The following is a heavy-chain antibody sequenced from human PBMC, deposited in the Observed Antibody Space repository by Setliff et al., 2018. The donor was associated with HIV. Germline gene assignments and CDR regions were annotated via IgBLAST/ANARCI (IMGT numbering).Heavy chain of an antibody. CDR2: ISYDGSYK. Sequence: LRLSCAASGFTFGDYGFHWVRQAPGKGLEWVAVISYDGSYKYYADSVKGRFTISRDNSKNTLYVQMNSLRADDTAVYYCVRDLTTIVTRKVFDIWGQGTMVTVSS. CDR1: GFTFGDYG. CDR3: VRDLTTIVTRKVFDI. D-gene: IGHD4-4*01. V-gene: IGHV3-30*19. J-gene: IGHJ3*02.